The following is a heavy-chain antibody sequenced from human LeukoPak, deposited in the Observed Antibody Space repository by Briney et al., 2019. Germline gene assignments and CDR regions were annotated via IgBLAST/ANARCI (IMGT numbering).Heavy chain of an antibody. CDR1: GFTFSRYW. D-gene: IGHD5-24*01. J-gene: IGHJ3*02. CDR2: IKQDGSEK. Sequence: PGGSLRLSCAASGFTFSRYWMSWVRQAPGKGLEWVANIKQDGSEKYSVDSVKGRFTISRDNAKNSLYLEINSLRAEDTAVYYCARDKESLDAFDIWGQGTVVTVSS. CDR3: ARDKESLDAFDI. V-gene: IGHV3-7*05.